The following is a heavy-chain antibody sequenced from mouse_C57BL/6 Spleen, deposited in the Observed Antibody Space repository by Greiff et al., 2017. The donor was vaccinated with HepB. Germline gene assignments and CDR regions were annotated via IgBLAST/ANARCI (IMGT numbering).Heavy chain of an antibody. J-gene: IGHJ1*03. CDR3: ANYYGSSYGYFDV. CDR1: GFSLTSYG. V-gene: IGHV2-2*01. Sequence: VKLMESGPGLVQPSQSLSITCTVSGFSLTSYGVHWVRQSPGKGLEWLGVIWSGGSTDYNAAFISRLSISKDNSKSQVFFKMNSLQADDTAIYYCANYYGSSYGYFDVWGTGTTVTVSS. CDR2: IWSGGST. D-gene: IGHD1-1*01.